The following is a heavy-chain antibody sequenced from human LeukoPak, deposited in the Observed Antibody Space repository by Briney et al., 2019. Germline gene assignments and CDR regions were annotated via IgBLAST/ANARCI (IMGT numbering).Heavy chain of an antibody. Sequence: GGSLRLSCAASGFSFSNHSMNWVRQAPGKGLEWVSYISRSSTTIYYADSVKGRFTISRDNAKNSLYLQMNSLRAEDTAVYYCARRAGAYSHPYDYWGQGTLVTVSS. CDR3: ARRAGAYSHPYDY. D-gene: IGHD4/OR15-4a*01. CDR2: ISRSSTTI. V-gene: IGHV3-48*01. CDR1: GFSFSNHS. J-gene: IGHJ4*02.